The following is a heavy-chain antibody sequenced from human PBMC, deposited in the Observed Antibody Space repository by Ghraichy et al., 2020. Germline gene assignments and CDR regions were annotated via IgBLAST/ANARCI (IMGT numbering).Heavy chain of an antibody. CDR2: IYYSGST. D-gene: IGHD6-13*01. CDR3: ARLSSTTLGAYYMDV. J-gene: IGHJ6*03. Sequence: SETLSLTCTVSGGSISSYYWSWIRQPPGKGLEWIGYIYYSGSTNYNPSLKSRVTISVATSKNQFSLKLSSVTAADTAVYYCARLSSTTLGAYYMDVWGKGTTVTVSS. V-gene: IGHV4-59*08. CDR1: GGSISSYY.